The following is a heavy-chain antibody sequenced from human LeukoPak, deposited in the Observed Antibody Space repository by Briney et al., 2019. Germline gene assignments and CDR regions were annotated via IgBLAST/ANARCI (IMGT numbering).Heavy chain of an antibody. D-gene: IGHD4-23*01. V-gene: IGHV3-30*04. CDR2: ISYDGSNK. CDR1: GFTFSTYA. J-gene: IGHJ4*02. CDR3: QTTVVRKFDY. Sequence: GGSLRLSCVASGFTFSTYAIHWVRQAPGKGLEWVAVISYDGSNKYYADSVKGRFTISRDNSKNTLYLQMNSLRAEDTAVYYCQTTVVRKFDYWGQGTLVTVSS.